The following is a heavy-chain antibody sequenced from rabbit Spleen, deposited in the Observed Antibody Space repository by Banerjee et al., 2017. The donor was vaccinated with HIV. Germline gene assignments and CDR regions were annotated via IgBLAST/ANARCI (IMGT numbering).Heavy chain of an antibody. CDR2: IDPVFGTT. Sequence: QSLVESGGGLVKPGASLTLTCTASGFTISISDWIYWVRQAPGKGLEWIGYIDPVFGTTHYASWAKGRFTISKTSSTTVTLQMTSLTAADTATYFCMRVGVSYPLWGQGTLVTVS. CDR1: GFTISISDW. D-gene: IGHD6-1*01. V-gene: IGHV1S40*01. CDR3: MRVGVSYPL. J-gene: IGHJ3*01.